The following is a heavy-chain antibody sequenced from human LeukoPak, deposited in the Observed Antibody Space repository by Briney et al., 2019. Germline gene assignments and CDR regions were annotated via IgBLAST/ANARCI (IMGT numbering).Heavy chain of an antibody. J-gene: IGHJ4*02. V-gene: IGHV3-9*01. CDR2: INWNSGSV. CDR3: AKPRGTHYYDTSGYYFEC. CDR1: GFSFDDYA. Sequence: GGSLRLSCAASGFSFDDYAMHWVRQGPGKGLEWVAGINWNSGSVGYADSVRGRFTISRDNAKNSLYLQMNSLREEDTAFYYCAKPRGTHYYDTSGYYFECWGQGTLVTVSS. D-gene: IGHD3-22*01.